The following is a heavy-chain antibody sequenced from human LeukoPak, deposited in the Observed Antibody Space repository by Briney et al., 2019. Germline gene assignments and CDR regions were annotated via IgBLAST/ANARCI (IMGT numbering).Heavy chain of an antibody. Sequence: GGSLRLSCAASGFTFSSYWMHWVRHAPGKGLVGVSRINSDGSSTSYADSVKGRFTISRDNAKNTLYLQMNSLRVEDTAVYYCARGLDSSSAIDYWGQGTLVTVSS. CDR2: INSDGSST. D-gene: IGHD6-6*01. V-gene: IGHV3-74*01. CDR3: ARGLDSSSAIDY. J-gene: IGHJ4*02. CDR1: GFTFSSYW.